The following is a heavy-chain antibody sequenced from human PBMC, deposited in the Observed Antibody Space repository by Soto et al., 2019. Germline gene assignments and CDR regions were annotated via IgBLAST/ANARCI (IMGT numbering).Heavy chain of an antibody. CDR3: ARGGAVGVAGSATFDM. CDR2: INPATGAA. D-gene: IGHD3-3*01. Sequence: QLHLVQSGAVVKKPGASVTVSCSASGYPVTAYYMHWVRQAPGRGLEWMGGINPATGAAKYTQTFQGRVPIAKDTSTSTVFMELSGLRSGDPAVFYWARGGAVGVAGSATFDMWGQGTLVTVSS. J-gene: IGHJ3*02. V-gene: IGHV1-2*02. CDR1: GYPVTAYY.